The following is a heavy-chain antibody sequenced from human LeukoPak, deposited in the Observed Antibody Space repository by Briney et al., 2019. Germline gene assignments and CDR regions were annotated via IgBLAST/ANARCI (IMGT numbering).Heavy chain of an antibody. V-gene: IGHV1-8*01. CDR3: ARAGIVVAPGEESGAFDI. CDR2: MNPNSANS. Sequence: ASVKVSCKASGYTFTSYDINWGRQPTGQGLEWMEWMNPNSANSGYAQKFQGRVTMTRNTSISTAYMELSSLRSEDSAVYYCARAGIVVAPGEESGAFDIWGQGTMVTVSS. J-gene: IGHJ3*02. CDR1: GYTFTSYD. D-gene: IGHD3-22*01.